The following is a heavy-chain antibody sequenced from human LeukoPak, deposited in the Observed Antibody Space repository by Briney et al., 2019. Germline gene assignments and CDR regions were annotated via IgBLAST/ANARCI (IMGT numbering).Heavy chain of an antibody. CDR2: ISGSGDST. J-gene: IGHJ4*02. D-gene: IGHD6-19*01. Sequence: GGSLRLSCATSRIAFSSYAMSWVRQAPGKGLEWVSGISGSGDSTYYADSVKGRFTISRDNSKNTLYLQMNSLRAEDTAVYYCAKDQYSSGWYFDYWGQGTLVTVSS. CDR3: AKDQYSSGWYFDY. CDR1: RIAFSSYA. V-gene: IGHV3-23*01.